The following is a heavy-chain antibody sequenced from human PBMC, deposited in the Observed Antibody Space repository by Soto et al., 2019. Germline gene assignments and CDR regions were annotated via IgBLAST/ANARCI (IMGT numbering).Heavy chain of an antibody. CDR2: ISSSDNTI. V-gene: IGHV3-48*03. CDR1: GFTFSRYE. J-gene: IGHJ2*01. D-gene: IGHD6-25*01. CDR3: ARGVGSGWLYWYFDL. Sequence: GGSLRLSCAASGFTFSRYEMNWVRQAPGEGLEWVSYISSSDNTIYYADSVKGRFTISRDNANKSLYLQMDSLRADDTAFYFCARGVGSGWLYWYFDLWGRGTLVTVSS.